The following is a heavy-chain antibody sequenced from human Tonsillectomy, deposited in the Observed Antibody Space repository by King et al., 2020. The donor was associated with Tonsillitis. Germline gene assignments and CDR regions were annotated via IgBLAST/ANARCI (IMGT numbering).Heavy chain of an antibody. V-gene: IGHV1-18*04. Sequence: VQLVESAAEVKKPGASVKVSCKASGYIFTSNSISWVRQAPGQGLEWMGWISVYYGNTSDAQKLQGRVTMTTDTSTSPAYMELRSLRSDDTAVYYCARIFYDSTGFYYSIFDFWRRGPLLSV. D-gene: IGHD3-22*01. J-gene: IGHJ4*02. CDR1: GYIFTSNS. CDR2: ISVYYGNT. CDR3: ARIFYDSTGFYYSIFDF.